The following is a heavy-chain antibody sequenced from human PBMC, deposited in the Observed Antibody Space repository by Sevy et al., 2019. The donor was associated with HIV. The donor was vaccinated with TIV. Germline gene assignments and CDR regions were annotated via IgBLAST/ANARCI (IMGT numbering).Heavy chain of an antibody. CDR1: GFTFSSYS. V-gene: IGHV3-48*01. CDR3: ARDLPAGSGWFYGMDV. J-gene: IGHJ6*02. Sequence: GGSLRLSCAASGFTFSSYSMNWVRHAPGKGLEWVSYISSSSSTIYYADSVKGRFTISRDNAKNSLYLQMNSLRAEDTAVYYCARDLPAGSGWFYGMDVWGQGTTVTVSS. CDR2: ISSSSSTI. D-gene: IGHD6-19*01.